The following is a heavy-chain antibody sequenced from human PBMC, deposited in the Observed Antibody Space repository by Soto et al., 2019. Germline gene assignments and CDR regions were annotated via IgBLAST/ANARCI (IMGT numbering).Heavy chain of an antibody. J-gene: IGHJ3*02. CDR1: GFSFSDYD. CDR3: ARDRFRIGENWYSYLDAFNI. CDR2: ITSSGSST. D-gene: IGHD1-7*01. V-gene: IGHV3-11*05. Sequence: QVQLVESGGGLVNPGGSLRLSCAASGFSFSDYDMSWIRQAPGKGLEWVSYITSSGSSTKYADSVKGRFTISKDNAKKLLYLQMNSLRAEDTAVYYCARDRFRIGENWYSYLDAFNIWGQGTVVTVST.